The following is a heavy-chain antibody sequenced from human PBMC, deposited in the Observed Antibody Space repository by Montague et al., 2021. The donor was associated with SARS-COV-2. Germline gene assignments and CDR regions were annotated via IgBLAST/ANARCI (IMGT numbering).Heavy chain of an antibody. CDR1: GGTVRDYY. Sequence: SETLSLTCTVSGGTVRDYYWNWIRQTPGKGLEWIGYIFYNGYTKYNPSLESLVTLSVNTPGNQFFLSLRSVTASDTATYFCARHSVSEDGTFFRSYFDPWGQGTQVIVSS. V-gene: IGHV4-59*08. CDR2: IFYNGYT. J-gene: IGHJ5*02. D-gene: IGHD1-1*01. CDR3: ARHSVSEDGTFFRSYFDP.